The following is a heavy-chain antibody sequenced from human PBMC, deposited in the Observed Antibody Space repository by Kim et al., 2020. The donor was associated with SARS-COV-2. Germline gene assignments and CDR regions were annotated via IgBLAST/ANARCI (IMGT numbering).Heavy chain of an antibody. V-gene: IGHV3-9*01. CDR2: ISWNNNIM. J-gene: IGHJ6*02. D-gene: IGHD1-26*01. CDR1: GFTFDDYV. Sequence: GGSLRLSCAASGFTFDDYVMHWVRQVPGQGLEWVSTISWNNNIMGYAYSVEGRFSISRDNAKKSLYLQMNSLRPEDTALYYCAKDQWARHYYYYGMDIWGQGTTVTVSS. CDR3: AKDQWARHYYYYGMDI.